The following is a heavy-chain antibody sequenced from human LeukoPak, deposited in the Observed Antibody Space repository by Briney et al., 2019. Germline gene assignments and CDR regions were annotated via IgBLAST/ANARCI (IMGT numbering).Heavy chain of an antibody. J-gene: IGHJ6*02. Sequence: ASVTVSCTVSGYTLTELSMHWVRQAPGQGLEWMGIINPGGGSTSYTQKFQGRVTMTRDTSTSTVYMELSSLRSEDTAVYYCAREGFPPKISDFWSGLGPYYYYGMDVWGQGTTVTVSS. CDR2: INPGGGST. D-gene: IGHD3-3*01. V-gene: IGHV1-46*01. CDR3: AREGFPPKISDFWSGLGPYYYYGMDV. CDR1: GYTLTELS.